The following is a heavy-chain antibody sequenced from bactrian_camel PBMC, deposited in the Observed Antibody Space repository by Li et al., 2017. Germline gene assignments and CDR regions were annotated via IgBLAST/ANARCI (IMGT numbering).Heavy chain of an antibody. CDR3: AARYGGLWGCLRAEQGDFQH. Sequence: HVQLVESGGGSVQPGGSLRLSCTASGFTFSLYPMSWVRRAPGKGLEWVGAINREHRADYADSVKGRFTVSKDNAKNTLYLQINSLKPEDSAMYTCAARYGGLWGCLRAEQGDFQHWGQGTQVTVS. V-gene: IGHV3S1*01. D-gene: IGHD6*01. CDR2: INREHRA. CDR1: GFTFSLYP. J-gene: IGHJ4*01.